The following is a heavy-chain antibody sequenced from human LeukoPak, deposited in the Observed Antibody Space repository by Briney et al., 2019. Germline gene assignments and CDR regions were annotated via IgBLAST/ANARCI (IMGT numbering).Heavy chain of an antibody. J-gene: IGHJ6*03. Sequence: SVKVSCKASGGTFSSYAISWVRQAPGQGLEWMGGIIPIFGTANYAQKFQGRVTITADKSTSTAYMELSSLRSEDTAVYYCARATNYDFWSGYYITNGGYYYYYMDVWGKGTTVTVSS. V-gene: IGHV1-69*06. D-gene: IGHD3-3*01. CDR2: IIPIFGTA. CDR1: GGTFSSYA. CDR3: ARATNYDFWSGYYITNGGYYYYYMDV.